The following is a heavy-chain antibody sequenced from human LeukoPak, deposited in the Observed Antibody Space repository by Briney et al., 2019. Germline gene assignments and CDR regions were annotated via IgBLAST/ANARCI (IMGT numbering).Heavy chain of an antibody. V-gene: IGHV5-51*01. Sequence: GESLKNSCKGSGYRFTSYWIGWVRQMPGKGLEWMGFIYPGDSDTRYSPSFQGQVTISADKSMSTAYLQWSSLKASDTAMYYCARRRGRYSGDAFDIWGQGTMVTVSS. CDR2: IYPGDSDT. J-gene: IGHJ3*02. CDR3: ARRRGRYSGDAFDI. D-gene: IGHD1-26*01. CDR1: GYRFTSYW.